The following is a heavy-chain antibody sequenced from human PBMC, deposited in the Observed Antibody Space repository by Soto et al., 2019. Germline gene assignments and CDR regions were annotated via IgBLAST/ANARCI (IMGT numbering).Heavy chain of an antibody. CDR2: IIPIFGTA. CDR3: ARGGRSGTFYYYYGMDV. D-gene: IGHD3-16*01. J-gene: IGHJ6*02. Sequence: QVQLVQSGAEAKKPGSSVKVSCKASGGTFSSYAISWVRQAPGQGLEWMGGIIPIFGTANYAQKFQGRVTITADESTSTAYMELSSLRSEDTAVYYCARGGRSGTFYYYYGMDVWGQGTTVTVSS. CDR1: GGTFSSYA. V-gene: IGHV1-69*12.